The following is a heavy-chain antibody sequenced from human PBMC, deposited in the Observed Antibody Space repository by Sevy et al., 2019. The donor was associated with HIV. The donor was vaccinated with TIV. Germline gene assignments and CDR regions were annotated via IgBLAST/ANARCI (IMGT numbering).Heavy chain of an antibody. CDR2: MNPNSGNT. CDR3: ARAGSGWYDHYFDP. CDR1: GYTFTSYD. D-gene: IGHD6-19*01. J-gene: IGHJ4*02. V-gene: IGHV1-8*01. Sequence: ASVKGSCKASGYTFTSYDINWVRQATGQGLEWMGWMNPNSGNTGYAQKFQGRVTMTRNTSIRTAYMELSSLRSEDTAVYFCARAGSGWYDHYFDPWGQGTLVTVSS.